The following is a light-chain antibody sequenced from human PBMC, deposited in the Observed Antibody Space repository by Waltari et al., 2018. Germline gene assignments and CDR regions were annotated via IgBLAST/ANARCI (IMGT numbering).Light chain of an antibody. CDR1: QSVSSN. CDR3: QQYNNWPPLT. Sequence: EIAMTQSTPTLSLSPGERASPSCRASQSVSSNLAWYQQKPGQAPRLLIYGASTRATGIPARFSGSGSGTEFTLTISSLQSEDFAVYYCQQYNNWPPLTFGGGTQVEIK. J-gene: IGKJ4*01. V-gene: IGKV3-15*01. CDR2: GAS.